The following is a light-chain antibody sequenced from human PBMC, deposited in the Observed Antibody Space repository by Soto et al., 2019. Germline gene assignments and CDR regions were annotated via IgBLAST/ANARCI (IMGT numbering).Light chain of an antibody. V-gene: IGKV1-39*01. J-gene: IGKJ1*01. CDR1: QSISSY. CDR3: QKSYSTPWT. CDR2: AAS. Sequence: DIQMAQSPSSLSASVGDIVTITCRASQSISSYLNWYQQKPGKAPKLLIYAASSLQSGVPSRFSGSGSGTDFTLTISSLQPEDFATYYCQKSYSTPWTFGQGTKVDIK.